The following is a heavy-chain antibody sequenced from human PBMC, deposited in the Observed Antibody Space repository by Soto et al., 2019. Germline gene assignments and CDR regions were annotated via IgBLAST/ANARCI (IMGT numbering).Heavy chain of an antibody. D-gene: IGHD3-22*01. V-gene: IGHV3-21*04. Sequence: PGGSLRLSCAASGFTFSSYSMNWVRQAPGKGLEWVSSISSSSSYIYYADSVKGRFTISRDNSKNTLYLQMNSLRAEDTAVYYCASVKITMIVVVITQYFDYWGQGTLVTAPQ. CDR1: GFTFSSYS. CDR3: ASVKITMIVVVITQYFDY. CDR2: ISSSSSYI. J-gene: IGHJ4*02.